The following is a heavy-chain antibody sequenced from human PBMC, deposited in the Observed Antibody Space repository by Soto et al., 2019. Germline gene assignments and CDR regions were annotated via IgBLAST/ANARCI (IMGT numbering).Heavy chain of an antibody. J-gene: IGHJ3*01. CDR1: RFSVTNTQY. V-gene: IGHV4-4*02. CDR2: LYHRGAT. Sequence: QAQLQESGPGLVRPSGTLSLTCTVSRFSVTNTQYWHWVRQSPGQALEWIGELYHRGATYYNPSLSGRASISMDKSKNQISLNLTSVTAADTAVYYCARDSRYCTDGGCSIMSDAFDVWGQGTLVTVSS. D-gene: IGHD2-15*01. CDR3: ARDSRYCTDGGCSIMSDAFDV.